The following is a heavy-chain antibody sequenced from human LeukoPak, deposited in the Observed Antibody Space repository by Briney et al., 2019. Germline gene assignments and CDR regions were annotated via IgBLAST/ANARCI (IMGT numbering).Heavy chain of an antibody. V-gene: IGHV3-7*01. Sequence: GGSLRLSCAASGFTFSSDWMSWVRQAPGKGLEWVANVKQDGSEKYYVDSVKGRFTTSRDNAKNSLYLQMNSLRAEDTAVYYCAKRYSGSYQYYFDYWGQGTLVTVSS. D-gene: IGHD1-26*01. CDR2: VKQDGSEK. J-gene: IGHJ4*02. CDR1: GFTFSSDW. CDR3: AKRYSGSYQYYFDY.